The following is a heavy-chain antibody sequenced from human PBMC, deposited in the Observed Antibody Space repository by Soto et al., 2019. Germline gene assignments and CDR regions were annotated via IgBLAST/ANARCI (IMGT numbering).Heavy chain of an antibody. CDR1: GFTFSAYA. CDR3: ARAILGGTLHAFDI. D-gene: IGHD3-3*01. Sequence: GSLRLSCAASGFTFSAYAMSWVRQAPGKGLEWVSTISTASSTYYADSVKGRFTISRDNSRNTAYLQMSSLRAEDTALYYCARAILGGTLHAFDIWGQGTVVTVSS. CDR2: ISTASST. V-gene: IGHV3-23*05. J-gene: IGHJ3*02.